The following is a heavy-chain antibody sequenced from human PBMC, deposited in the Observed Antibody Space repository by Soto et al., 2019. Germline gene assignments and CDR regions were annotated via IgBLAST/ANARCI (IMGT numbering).Heavy chain of an antibody. CDR1: GGTFSSYA. D-gene: IGHD3-9*01. J-gene: IGHJ6*02. CDR2: IIPIFGTA. Sequence: ASVKVSCKASGGTFSSYAISWVRQAPGQGLEWMGGIIPIFGTANYAQKFQGRVTITADESTSTAYMELSSLRSEDTAVYYCARDLLRYDILTGYSPNYYYYGMDVWGQGTTGTVSS. V-gene: IGHV1-69*13. CDR3: ARDLLRYDILTGYSPNYYYYGMDV.